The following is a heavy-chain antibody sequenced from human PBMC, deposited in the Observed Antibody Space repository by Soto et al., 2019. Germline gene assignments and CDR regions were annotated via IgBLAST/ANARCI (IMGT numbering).Heavy chain of an antibody. CDR2: ISPHNGNT. Sequence: HVQLVQSGGELKKPGASVKVSCNTSGYTFNTYFITWVRQAPGQGLEWMGWISPHNGNTNYAEKFQGRVTMTADTITNTAYMELRNLRIDDTAVYYCASDTGNSFDYWGQGTPVTVSS. CDR1: GYTFNTYF. CDR3: ASDTGNSFDY. V-gene: IGHV1-18*01. J-gene: IGHJ4*02.